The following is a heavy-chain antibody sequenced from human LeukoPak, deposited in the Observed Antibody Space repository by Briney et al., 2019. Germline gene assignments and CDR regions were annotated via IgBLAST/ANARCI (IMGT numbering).Heavy chain of an antibody. Sequence: AGGSLRLSCAASGFTFSSYSMKWVRQAPGKGLERVSYISSSSSTIYYADSVKGRFTISRDNAKNSLYLQMNSLRDEDTAVYYCARVDYGDYAGLCYWGQGTLVTVSS. CDR3: ARVDYGDYAGLCY. J-gene: IGHJ4*02. V-gene: IGHV3-48*02. CDR1: GFTFSSYS. CDR2: ISSSSSTI. D-gene: IGHD4-17*01.